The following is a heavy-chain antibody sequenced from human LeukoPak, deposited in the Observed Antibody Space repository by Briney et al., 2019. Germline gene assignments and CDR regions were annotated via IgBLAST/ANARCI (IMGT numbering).Heavy chain of an antibody. Sequence: PGGSLRLSCAASGFTFSSYGMHWVRQAPGKGLEWVAVISYDGSNKYYADSVKGRFTISRDNSKNTLYLQMNSLRAEDTAVYYCARERRRNYYDSSGYYYGYWGQGTLVTVSS. CDR3: ARERRRNYYDSSGYYYGY. V-gene: IGHV3-30*03. CDR1: GFTFSSYG. D-gene: IGHD3-22*01. J-gene: IGHJ4*02. CDR2: ISYDGSNK.